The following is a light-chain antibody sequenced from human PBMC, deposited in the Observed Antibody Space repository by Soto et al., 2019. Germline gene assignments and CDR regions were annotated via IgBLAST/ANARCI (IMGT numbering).Light chain of an antibody. CDR1: QTILSN. Sequence: ETVMTQSPSTLSVSPGERANLSCRASQTILSNLAWYQQKPGQAPRLLIYGASSRATGIPDRFSGSGSGTDFTLTISRLDPEDFAVYYCQQYSRAPLTFGQGTKVDIK. J-gene: IGKJ1*01. V-gene: IGKV3-20*01. CDR3: QQYSRAPLT. CDR2: GAS.